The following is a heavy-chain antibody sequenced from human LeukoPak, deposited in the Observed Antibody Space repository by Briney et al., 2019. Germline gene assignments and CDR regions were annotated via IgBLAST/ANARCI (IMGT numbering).Heavy chain of an antibody. V-gene: IGHV4-30-2*01. CDR1: GGSISSGGYS. Sequence: PSQTLSLTCAVSGGSISSGGYSWSWIRQPPGKGLEWIGYIYHSGSTYYNPSLKSRVTISVDRSKNQFSLKLSSVTAADTAVYYCARSGTYGDYNYWGQGTLVTVSS. CDR3: ARSGTYGDYNY. D-gene: IGHD4-17*01. CDR2: IYHSGST. J-gene: IGHJ4*02.